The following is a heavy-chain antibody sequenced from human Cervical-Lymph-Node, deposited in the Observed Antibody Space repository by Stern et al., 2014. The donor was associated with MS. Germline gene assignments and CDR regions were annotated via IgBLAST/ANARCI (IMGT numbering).Heavy chain of an antibody. Sequence: EVQLVESGGGLVQPGRSLRLSCAASGFTFDDYAMHWVRQAPGKGLEWVSGISWNSGSIGYADSVKGRFTISRDNAKNSLYLQMNSLRAEDTALYYCAKVFGSSSVYYFDYWGQGTLVTVSS. J-gene: IGHJ4*02. CDR2: ISWNSGSI. CDR1: GFTFDDYA. D-gene: IGHD6-6*01. CDR3: AKVFGSSSVYYFDY. V-gene: IGHV3-9*01.